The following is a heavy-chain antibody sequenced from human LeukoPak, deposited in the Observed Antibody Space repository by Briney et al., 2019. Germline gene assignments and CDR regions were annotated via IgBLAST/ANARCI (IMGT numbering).Heavy chain of an antibody. J-gene: IGHJ5*02. V-gene: IGHV1-69*06. Sequence: ASVKVSCKASGGTFSSYAISWVRQAPGQGLEWMGGIIPIFGTANYAQKFQGRVTITADKSTSTAYMELSSLRSEDTAVYYCARLHIVVVTAILWRRGWFDPWGQGTLVTVSS. D-gene: IGHD2-21*02. CDR1: GGTFSSYA. CDR2: IIPIFGTA. CDR3: ARLHIVVVTAILWRRGWFDP.